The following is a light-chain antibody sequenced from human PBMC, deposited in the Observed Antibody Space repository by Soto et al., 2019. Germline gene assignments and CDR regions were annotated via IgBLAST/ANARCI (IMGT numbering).Light chain of an antibody. CDR1: SSDVGGYKY. Sequence: QSVLTQPASVSGSPGQSITISCTGTSSDVGGYKYVSWYQQHPGKAPKLMIYDVTSRPSGVSYRFSGSKSGNTASLTISGLQAEDEADYYCSSYTTSSSYVFGTGTKVTVL. CDR3: SSYTTSSSYV. V-gene: IGLV2-14*01. CDR2: DVT. J-gene: IGLJ1*01.